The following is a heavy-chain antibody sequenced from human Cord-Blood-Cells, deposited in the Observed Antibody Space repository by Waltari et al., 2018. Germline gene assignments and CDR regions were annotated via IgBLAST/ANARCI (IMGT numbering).Heavy chain of an antibody. Sequence: QVQLVQSGAEVKKPGSSVKVSCKASGGSFSSYAITGVRQAPGQGLEWMGGIIPIFGTANYAQKLQGRVTITADESTSTAYMELSSLRSEDTAVYYCARDGAGTTGGYAFDIWGQGTMVTVSS. CDR1: GGSFSSYA. CDR3: ARDGAGTTGGYAFDI. J-gene: IGHJ3*02. V-gene: IGHV1-69*01. D-gene: IGHD1-1*01. CDR2: IIPIFGTA.